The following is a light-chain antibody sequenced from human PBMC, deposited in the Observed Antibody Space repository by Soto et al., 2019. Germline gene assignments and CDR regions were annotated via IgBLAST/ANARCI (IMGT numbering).Light chain of an antibody. CDR2: YDS. CDR1: NIGSKS. J-gene: IGLJ2*01. CDR3: QVWDISSDHVV. V-gene: IGLV3-21*04. Sequence: SYELTQPPSVSVAPGKTARITCGGNNIGSKSAHWYQQKPGQAPVLVSYYDSDRPSGIPERFSCSNSANTATLTTSGVEAGEEADYYCQVWDISSDHVVFGGGTKVTVL.